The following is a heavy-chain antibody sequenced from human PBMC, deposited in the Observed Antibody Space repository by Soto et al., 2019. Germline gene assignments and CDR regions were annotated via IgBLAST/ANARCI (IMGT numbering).Heavy chain of an antibody. J-gene: IGHJ4*02. Sequence: GGSLRLSCAASGFTFSSYSMNWVRQAPGKGLEWVSSISSSSSYIYYADSVKGRFTIPRDNAKNSLYLQMNSLRAEDTAVYYCARAPYSSSGEVSDYWGQGTLVTVSS. CDR1: GFTFSSYS. V-gene: IGHV3-21*01. CDR2: ISSSSSYI. D-gene: IGHD6-6*01. CDR3: ARAPYSSSGEVSDY.